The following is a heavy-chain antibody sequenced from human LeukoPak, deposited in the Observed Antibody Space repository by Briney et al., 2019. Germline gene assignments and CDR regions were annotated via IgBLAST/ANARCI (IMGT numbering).Heavy chain of an antibody. J-gene: IGHJ4*02. CDR3: ARRPSRLEVYYFDY. CDR1: GYTFTGYY. Sequence: GASVKVSCKASGYTFTGYYMHWVRQAPGQGLEWMGWINPNSGGTNYAQKFQGRVTMTRDTSISTAYMELSRLRSDDTAVYYCARRPSRLEVYYFDYWGQGTLVTVSS. V-gene: IGHV1-2*02. D-gene: IGHD2-8*02. CDR2: INPNSGGT.